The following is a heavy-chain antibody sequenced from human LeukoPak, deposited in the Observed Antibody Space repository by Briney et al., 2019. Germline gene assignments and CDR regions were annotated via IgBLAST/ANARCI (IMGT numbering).Heavy chain of an antibody. Sequence: PGGSLRLSCAASGFTFSSYGMHWVRQAPGKGLEWVAFIRYDGSNKYYADSVKGRFTISRDNSKNTLYLQMNSLRAEDTAVYYCAKDHDILTGYPYYFDYWGQGTLVTVSS. J-gene: IGHJ4*02. V-gene: IGHV3-30*02. CDR3: AKDHDILTGYPYYFDY. CDR2: IRYDGSNK. D-gene: IGHD3-9*01. CDR1: GFTFSSYG.